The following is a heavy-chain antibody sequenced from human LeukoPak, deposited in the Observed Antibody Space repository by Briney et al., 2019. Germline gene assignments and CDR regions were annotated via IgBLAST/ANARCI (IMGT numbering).Heavy chain of an antibody. Sequence: ALVKVSCKASGYTFTSYYMHWVRQAPGQGLEWMGIINPSGGSTSYAQKFQGRVTMTRDTSTSTVYMELSSLRSEDTAVYYCARDRPHNTAMGLFDYWGQGTLVTVSS. CDR1: GYTFTSYY. CDR3: ARDRPHNTAMGLFDY. V-gene: IGHV1-46*01. CDR2: INPSGGST. D-gene: IGHD5-18*01. J-gene: IGHJ4*02.